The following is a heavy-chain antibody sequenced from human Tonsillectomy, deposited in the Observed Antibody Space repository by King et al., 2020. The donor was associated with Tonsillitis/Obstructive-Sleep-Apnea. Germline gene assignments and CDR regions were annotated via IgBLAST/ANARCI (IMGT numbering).Heavy chain of an antibody. Sequence: QVQLQQWGAGLLKPSETLSLTCAVYGGSFSGYYWSWIRQPPGKGLEWIGEINHSGSTYYNPSLKSRVTISVDTSKNQFSLKLTSVTAADTAVYYCARGLMGPRLSDWGQGTLVTVSS. CDR2: INHSGST. V-gene: IGHV4-34*01. CDR1: GGSFSGYY. J-gene: IGHJ4*02. D-gene: IGHD2-8*01. CDR3: ARGLMGPRLSD.